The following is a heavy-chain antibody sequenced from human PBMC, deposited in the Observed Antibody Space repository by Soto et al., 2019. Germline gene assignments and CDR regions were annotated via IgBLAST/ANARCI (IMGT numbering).Heavy chain of an antibody. D-gene: IGHD1-26*01. CDR2: IYYSGST. V-gene: IGHV4-31*03. CDR1: GGSISSGGYY. CDR3: ARVREPLTGGPWFDP. Sequence: PSETLSLTCTVSGGSISSGGYYWSWIRQHPGKGLEWIGYIYYSGSTYYNPSLKSRVTISVDTSKNQFSLKLSSVTAADTAVYYCARVREPLTGGPWFDPWGQGTLVTSPQ. J-gene: IGHJ5*02.